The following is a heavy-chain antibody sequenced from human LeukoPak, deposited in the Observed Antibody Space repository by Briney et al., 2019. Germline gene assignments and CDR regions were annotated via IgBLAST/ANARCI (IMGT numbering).Heavy chain of an antibody. J-gene: IGHJ6*02. D-gene: IGHD6-13*01. Sequence: GGSLRLSCAASGFTFSNAWMSWVRQAPGKGLEWVGRIKSKTDGGTTHYDAPVKGRFTISRDDSKSTLYLQMNSLKTEDTAVYYCTTGGQQTPYYYGMDVWGQGTTVTVSS. CDR3: TTGGQQTPYYYGMDV. CDR2: IKSKTDGGTT. V-gene: IGHV3-15*01. CDR1: GFTFSNAW.